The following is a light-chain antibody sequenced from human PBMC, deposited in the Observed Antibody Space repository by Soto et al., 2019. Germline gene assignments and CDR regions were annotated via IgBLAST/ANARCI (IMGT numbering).Light chain of an antibody. CDR1: SSDVGGFEY. V-gene: IGLV2-14*01. Sequence: LSQPASVSGSPGQSITISCTGTSSDVGGFEYVPWYQHQPGKAPKLIIYDVTKRPSGVSNRFSGSKSGNTASLTISGIQAEDEGDYYCGSITRSSTSVFGTGTKVTVL. CDR3: GSITRSSTSV. J-gene: IGLJ1*01. CDR2: DVT.